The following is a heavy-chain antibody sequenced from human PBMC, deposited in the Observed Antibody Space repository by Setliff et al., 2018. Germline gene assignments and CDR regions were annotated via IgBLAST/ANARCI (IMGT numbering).Heavy chain of an antibody. CDR1: GYSFSTYA. D-gene: IGHD3-16*02. CDR2: INGGNGNT. V-gene: IGHV1-3*01. CDR3: ARVNPTMITFGGVIVIWFDP. J-gene: IGHJ5*02. Sequence: ASVKVSCKTSGYSFSTYAMHWVRQAPGQRLEWMGWINGGNGNTKYSQKFQGRITITRDTSASTAYMEMSSLRSEGTAVYYCARVNPTMITFGGVIVIWFDPWGQGTLVTVSS.